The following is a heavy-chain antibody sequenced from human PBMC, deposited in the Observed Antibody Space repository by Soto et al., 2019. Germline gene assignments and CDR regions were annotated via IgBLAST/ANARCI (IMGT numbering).Heavy chain of an antibody. D-gene: IGHD3-3*01. CDR1: GGSITSYY. CDR2: IYHTGNA. Sequence: SETLSLTCTVSGGSITSYYWSWIRQPAGKGLEWIGRIYHTGNANYRHSLQSRVTMSVDTSKNQVSLKLTSVTAADTAVYYCARDMRVFGGIDVWGQGTTVTVSS. CDR3: ARDMRVFGGIDV. J-gene: IGHJ6*02. V-gene: IGHV4-4*07.